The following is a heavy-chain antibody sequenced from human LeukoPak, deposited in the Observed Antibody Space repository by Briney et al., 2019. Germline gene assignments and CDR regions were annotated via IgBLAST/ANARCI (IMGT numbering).Heavy chain of an antibody. CDR2: IYDSGTT. V-gene: IGHV4-59*01. CDR3: AKKVESKWFDP. D-gene: IGHD1-1*01. Sequence: SETLSLTCTISGGSISGYYWSWVRQPPGKGLEWIGYIYDSGTTNYNPSLKSRVTISEDTSKNQFSLKLTSVTAADTAVYYCAKKVESKWFDPWGQGTLVTVSS. J-gene: IGHJ5*02. CDR1: GGSISGYY.